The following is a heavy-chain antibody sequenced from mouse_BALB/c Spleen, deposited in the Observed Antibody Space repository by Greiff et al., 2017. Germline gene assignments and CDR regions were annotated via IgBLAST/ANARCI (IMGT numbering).Heavy chain of an antibody. D-gene: IGHD2-10*02. CDR3: ARGYGNYVGYAMDY. CDR1: GFTFSSFG. Sequence: EVKLVESGGGLVQPGGSRKLSCAASGFTFSSFGMHWVRQAPEKGLEWVAYISSGSSTIYYADTVKGRFTISRDNPKNTLFLQMTSLRSEDTAMYYCARGYGNYVGYAMDYWGQGTSVTVSS. CDR2: ISSGSSTI. J-gene: IGHJ4*01. V-gene: IGHV5-17*02.